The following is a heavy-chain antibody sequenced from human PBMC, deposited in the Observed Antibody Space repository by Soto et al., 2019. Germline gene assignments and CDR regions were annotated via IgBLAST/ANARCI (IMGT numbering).Heavy chain of an antibody. CDR1: GFTFTNYG. J-gene: IGHJ4*02. D-gene: IGHD1-26*01. Sequence: QVQLVASGGGVVQPGRSLRLSCAASGFTFTNYGMHWVRQAPGKGLGWVAVIWYDGSNRFYADSVKGRFTIPKDNSQNTLYLQMHSLTPEDTAVYYCTRDPYGGSRYFFDSWGQGTLVTVSS. CDR2: IWYDGSNR. CDR3: TRDPYGGSRYFFDS. V-gene: IGHV3-33*01.